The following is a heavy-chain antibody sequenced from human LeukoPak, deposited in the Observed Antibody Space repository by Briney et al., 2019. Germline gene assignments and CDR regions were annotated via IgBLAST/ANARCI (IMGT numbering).Heavy chain of an antibody. CDR2: IYTSGST. V-gene: IGHV4-4*07. D-gene: IGHD3-22*01. Sequence: PSETLSLTCTVSGGSISRYYLSWIRQPAGKGLEWMGRIYTSGSTKYNPSLKSRVTMSVDTSKNQFSLKLSSVTAADTAVYYCARILTPDSSGFYYGVDVWGQGTTVTVSS. CDR3: ARILTPDSSGFYYGVDV. J-gene: IGHJ6*02. CDR1: GGSISRYY.